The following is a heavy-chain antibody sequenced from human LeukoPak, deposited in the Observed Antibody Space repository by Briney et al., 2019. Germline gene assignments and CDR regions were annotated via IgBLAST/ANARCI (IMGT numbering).Heavy chain of an antibody. V-gene: IGHV3-48*01. CDR3: ARDSITIFGVVNPFDY. CDR2: ISSSSSTI. CDR1: GFTFSSYS. J-gene: IGHJ4*02. Sequence: GGSLRLSCAASGFTFSSYSMNWVRQAPGKELEWVSYISSSSSTIYYADSVKGRFTISRDNAKNSLYLQMNSLRAEDTAVYYCARDSITIFGVVNPFDYWGQGTLVTVSS. D-gene: IGHD3-3*01.